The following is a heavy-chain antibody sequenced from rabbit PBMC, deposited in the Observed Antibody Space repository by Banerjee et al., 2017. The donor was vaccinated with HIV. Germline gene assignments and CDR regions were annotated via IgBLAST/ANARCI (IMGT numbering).Heavy chain of an antibody. J-gene: IGHJ4*01. Sequence: QEQLVESGGGLVQPGASLTLTCKASGFDFSSNAMCWVRQAPGKGPEWIACIYNGDGSTYYPSWVNGRFTISRSTSLNTVTLRMTSLTAADTATYFCARGFVSYHDVGDPLTLWGPGTLVTVS. V-gene: IGHV1S47*01. CDR3: ARGFVSYHDVGDPLTL. CDR1: GFDFSSNA. CDR2: IYNGDGST. D-gene: IGHD2-1*01.